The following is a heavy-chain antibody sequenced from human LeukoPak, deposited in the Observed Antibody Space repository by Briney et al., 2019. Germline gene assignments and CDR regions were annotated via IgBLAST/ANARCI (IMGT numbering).Heavy chain of an antibody. CDR3: ARTAERGVMDHRLGY. J-gene: IGHJ4*02. V-gene: IGHV4-61*08. CDR2: IYYSGST. Sequence: SETLSLTCTVSGGSISSGDYYWSWIRQPPGKGLEWTGYIYYSGSTNYNPSLKSRVTISVDTSKNQFSLKLSSVTAADTAVYYCARTAERGVMDHRLGYWGQGTLVTVSS. D-gene: IGHD3-10*01. CDR1: GGSISSGDYY.